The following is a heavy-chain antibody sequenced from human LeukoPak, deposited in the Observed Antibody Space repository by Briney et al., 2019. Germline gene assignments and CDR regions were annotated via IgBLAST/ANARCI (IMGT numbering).Heavy chain of an antibody. D-gene: IGHD6-13*01. Sequence: SETLSLTCNVSGGSISSYYWSWIRQPPAKGLEWIGYIYYSGSTNYNPSLKSRVTISVDTSKNQFSLKLSSVTAADTAVYYCAREGIAAAGTDYYYGMDVWGKGTTVTVSS. CDR2: IYYSGST. V-gene: IGHV4-59*01. J-gene: IGHJ6*04. CDR3: AREGIAAAGTDYYYGMDV. CDR1: GGSISSYY.